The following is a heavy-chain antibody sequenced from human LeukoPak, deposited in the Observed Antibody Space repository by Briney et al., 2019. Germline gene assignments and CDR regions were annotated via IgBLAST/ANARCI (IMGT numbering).Heavy chain of an antibody. CDR3: AKECDYSPGHKFDL. Sequence: GGSLRLSCAASGFTFNNYLMSWVRQAPGKGLEWVSVLFTGGGRTLYADSVKGRFTISGDTSRTALYLQMNGLRAEDTAVYYCAKECDYSPGHKFDLWGQGTLVTVSS. D-gene: IGHD3-10*01. J-gene: IGHJ4*02. V-gene: IGHV3-23*01. CDR1: GFTFNNYL. CDR2: LFTGGGRT.